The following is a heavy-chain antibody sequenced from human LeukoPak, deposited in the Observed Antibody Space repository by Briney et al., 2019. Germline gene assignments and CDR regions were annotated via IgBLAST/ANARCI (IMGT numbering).Heavy chain of an antibody. V-gene: IGHV3-74*01. J-gene: IGHJ5*02. CDR2: INSDGSST. Sequence: PGGSLRLSCAASGFTFSSYWMHWVRQAPGKGLVWVSRINSDGSSTNYADSVKGRFTISRDNAKNTLYLQMNSLRAEDTAVYYCVGSGYYPNGFDPWGQGALLTVSS. CDR1: GFTFSSYW. CDR3: VGSGYYPNGFDP. D-gene: IGHD3-3*01.